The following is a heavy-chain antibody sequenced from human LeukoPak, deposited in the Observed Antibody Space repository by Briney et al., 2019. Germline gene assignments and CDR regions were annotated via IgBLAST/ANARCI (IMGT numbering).Heavy chain of an antibody. Sequence: GGSLRLSCVASGFTFNNAWMNWVRQAPGKGLEWVSSISSSTSYIYHADSVKGRFTISRDNAKNSLYLQMNSLRAEDTAVYYCAMSYYGSGSYAFDIWGQGTMVTVSS. J-gene: IGHJ3*02. V-gene: IGHV3-21*01. CDR3: AMSYYGSGSYAFDI. CDR2: ISSSTSYI. CDR1: GFTFNNAW. D-gene: IGHD3-10*01.